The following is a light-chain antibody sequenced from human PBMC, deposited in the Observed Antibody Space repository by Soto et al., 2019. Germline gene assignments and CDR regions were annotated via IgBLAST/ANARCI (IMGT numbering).Light chain of an antibody. Sequence: ELVLTQSPGTLSFSPGESATLSCRASQSVAANYLAWYQQKRGQAPRLLIYDASNRATGIPDRFSGSGSGTDFTLTISRLEPEDFAVYYCQQRSSWPITFGQGTRLEI. V-gene: IGKV3D-20*02. CDR3: QQRSSWPIT. CDR2: DAS. J-gene: IGKJ5*01. CDR1: QSVAANY.